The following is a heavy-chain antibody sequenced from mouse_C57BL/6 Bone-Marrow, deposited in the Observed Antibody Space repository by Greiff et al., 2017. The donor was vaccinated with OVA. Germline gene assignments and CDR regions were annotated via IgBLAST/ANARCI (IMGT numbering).Heavy chain of an antibody. J-gene: IGHJ2*01. CDR3: AREDYGVDY. Sequence: EVKLQQSGPELVKPGASVKISCKASGYTFTDYYMNWVKQSHGKSLEWIGDINPNNGGTSYNQKFKGKATLTVDKSSSTAYMELRSLTSEDSAVYYCAREDYGVDYWGQGTTLTVSS. V-gene: IGHV1-26*01. CDR1: GYTFTDYY. D-gene: IGHD2-4*01. CDR2: INPNNGGT.